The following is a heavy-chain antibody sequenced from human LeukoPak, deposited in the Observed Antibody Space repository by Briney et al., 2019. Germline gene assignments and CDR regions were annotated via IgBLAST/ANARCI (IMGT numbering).Heavy chain of an antibody. V-gene: IGHV3-48*02. CDR1: GFAFNTYS. D-gene: IGHD4-11*01. J-gene: IGHJ3*02. Sequence: PGGSLRLPCAASGFAFNTYSMNWVRQAPGKGLQWVSSITTSSTTKYYADSVKGRFTISKDNAKNSLYLQMDSLRDEDTAVYYCVRDAAYSAFNMWGQGTMVTVSS. CDR2: ITTSSTTK. CDR3: VRDAAYSAFNM.